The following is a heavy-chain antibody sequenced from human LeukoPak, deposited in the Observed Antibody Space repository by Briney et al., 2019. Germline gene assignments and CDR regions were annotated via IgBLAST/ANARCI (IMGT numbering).Heavy chain of an antibody. CDR2: IYPGDSDT. CDR1: GYSFTNYW. V-gene: IGHV5-51*01. J-gene: IGHJ3*02. D-gene: IGHD1-20*01. CDR3: ARRDNWNDDDAFDI. Sequence: GESLKISCKGSGYSFTNYWIGWVRQMPGKGLEWMGIIYPGDSDTRYSPSFQGQVTISADKSISTAYLQWSSLKASDTAIYYCARRDNWNDDDAFDIRGQGTMVTVSS.